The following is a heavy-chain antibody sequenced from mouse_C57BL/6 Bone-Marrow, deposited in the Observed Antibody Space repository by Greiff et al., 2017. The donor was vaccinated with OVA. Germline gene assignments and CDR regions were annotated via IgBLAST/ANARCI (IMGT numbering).Heavy chain of an antibody. V-gene: IGHV14-4*01. CDR1: GFNFKDDY. D-gene: IGHD2-4*01. J-gene: IGHJ3*01. Sequence: VQLQQSGAELVRPGASVKLSCTASGFNFKDDYMHWVKQRPEQGLEWIGWIDPENGDTEYASKFQGKATITADTSSNTAYLQLSSLTSEDTAVYYCTTDDYGVFAYWGQGTLVTVSA. CDR2: IDPENGDT. CDR3: TTDDYGVFAY.